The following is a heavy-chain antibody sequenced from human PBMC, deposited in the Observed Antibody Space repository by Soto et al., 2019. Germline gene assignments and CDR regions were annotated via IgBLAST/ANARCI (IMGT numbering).Heavy chain of an antibody. CDR1: GFTFDDYA. J-gene: IGHJ6*02. Sequence: GGSLRLSCAASGFTFDDYAMHWVRQAPGKGLEWVSGISWNSGSIGYADSVKGRFTVSRDNAKNSLYLQMNSLRAEDTALYYCAKEGGKLPYGMDVWGQGTTVTVSS. CDR3: AKEGGKLPYGMDV. V-gene: IGHV3-9*01. CDR2: ISWNSGSI. D-gene: IGHD2-15*01.